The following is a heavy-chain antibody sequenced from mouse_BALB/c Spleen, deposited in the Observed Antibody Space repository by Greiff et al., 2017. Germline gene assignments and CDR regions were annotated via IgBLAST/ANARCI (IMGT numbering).Heavy chain of an antibody. V-gene: IGHV5-17*02. CDR2: ISSGSSTI. D-gene: IGHD2-1*01. CDR1: GFTFSSFG. J-gene: IGHJ4*01. CDR3: ARGGDYGNYERAMDY. Sequence: DVQLVESGGGLVQPGGSRKLSCAASGFTFSSFGMHWVRQAPEKGLEWVAYISSGSSTIYYADTVKGRFTISRDNPKNTLFLQMTSLRSEDTAMYYCARGGDYGNYERAMDYWGQGTSVTVAS.